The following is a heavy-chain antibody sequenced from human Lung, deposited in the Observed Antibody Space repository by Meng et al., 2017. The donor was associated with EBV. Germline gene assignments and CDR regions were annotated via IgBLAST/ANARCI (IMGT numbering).Heavy chain of an antibody. CDR1: GLTFSSYA. Sequence: QVQVGGVGGGLVQPGGALGLSCAASGLTFSSYAMHRVRQAPGKGLEWVAVISYDGSNKYYADSVKGRFTISRDNSKNTLYLQMNSLRAEDTAVYYCARGYKGGYWGQGTLVTVSS. CDR3: ARGYKGGY. V-gene: IGHV3-30-3*01. J-gene: IGHJ4*02. D-gene: IGHD5-18*01. CDR2: ISYDGSNK.